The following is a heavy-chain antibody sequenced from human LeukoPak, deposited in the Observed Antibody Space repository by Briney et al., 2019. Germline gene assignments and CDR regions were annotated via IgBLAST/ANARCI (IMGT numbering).Heavy chain of an antibody. CDR1: GNSFTNSW. CDR2: IYLGDSDV. CDR3: ARHGGKYSHSIDS. J-gene: IGHJ4*02. D-gene: IGHD3-16*01. Sequence: GEPLKIPCQGSGNSFTNSWIGWVRQMPGKGLEWMGIIYLGDSDVRYSPSFRGQVTISADKSINSAYLQWSSLKDSDTAMYYCARHGGKYSHSIDSWGQGTLVTVSS. V-gene: IGHV5-51*01.